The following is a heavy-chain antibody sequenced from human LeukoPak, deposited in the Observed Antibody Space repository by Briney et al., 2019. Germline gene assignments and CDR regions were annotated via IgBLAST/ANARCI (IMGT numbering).Heavy chain of an antibody. Sequence: GGSLRLSCAASGFTFSSYAMSWVRQAPGKGLEWVSAISGSGGSTYYADSVKGRFTISRDNSKNTLYLQMNSLRAEDTAVYYCARDGAYSGSYRAAFDIWGQGTMVTVSS. J-gene: IGHJ3*02. CDR1: GFTFSSYA. D-gene: IGHD1-26*01. V-gene: IGHV3-23*01. CDR2: ISGSGGST. CDR3: ARDGAYSGSYRAAFDI.